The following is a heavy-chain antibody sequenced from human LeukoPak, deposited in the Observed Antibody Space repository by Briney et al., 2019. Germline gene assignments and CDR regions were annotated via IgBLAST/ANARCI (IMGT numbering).Heavy chain of an antibody. V-gene: IGHV4-39*07. CDR2: IYYSGTT. CDR3: ARVGGSGWFDY. D-gene: IGHD6-19*01. Sequence: SETLSLTCTVSGDSISSSSYFWGWIRQPPGKGLEYIGSIYYSGTTYYNPSLRSRVTVSIDTSKNQFSLKLNSVTAADTAVYFCARVGGSGWFDYWGQGTLVAASS. CDR1: GDSISSSSYF. J-gene: IGHJ4*02.